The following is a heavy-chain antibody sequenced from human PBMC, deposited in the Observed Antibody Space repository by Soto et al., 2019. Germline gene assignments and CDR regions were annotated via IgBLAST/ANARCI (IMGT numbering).Heavy chain of an antibody. CDR1: GGSISSGDYY. CDR2: NFYSGSN. CDR3: ARNRVTQSDY. J-gene: IGHJ4*02. V-gene: IGHV4-30-4*01. D-gene: IGHD2-21*02. Sequence: PSETLSLTCTVSGGSISSGDYYWSWIRQPPGKSLEWIGNNFYSGSNYYNTSLKSRVTISVDTYKKQISLKLSFLTASEMAVYYCARNRVTQSDYWGQGTLVTVSP.